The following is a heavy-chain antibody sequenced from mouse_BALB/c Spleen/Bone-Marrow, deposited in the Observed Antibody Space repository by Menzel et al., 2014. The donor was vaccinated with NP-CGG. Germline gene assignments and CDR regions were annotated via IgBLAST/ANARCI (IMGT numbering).Heavy chain of an antibody. Sequence: QVQLQQSGAELVRPGTSVKVSCKASGYAFTNYLIEWVKQRPGQGLEWIGVNNPGSGGTNYNEKFKGKATLTADKSSSTVYMQPSSLTSDDSAVYFCARSIYDGYSKAMDYWGQGTSVTVSS. V-gene: IGHV1-54*03. J-gene: IGHJ4*01. CDR1: GYAFTNYL. CDR2: NNPGSGGT. CDR3: ARSIYDGYSKAMDY. D-gene: IGHD2-3*01.